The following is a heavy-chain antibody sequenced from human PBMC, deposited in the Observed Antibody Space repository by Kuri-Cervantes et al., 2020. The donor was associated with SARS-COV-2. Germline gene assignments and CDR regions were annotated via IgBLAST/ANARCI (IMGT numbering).Heavy chain of an antibody. D-gene: IGHD4-11*01. V-gene: IGHV4-34*01. CDR3: AISLTTVARVDN. J-gene: IGHJ4*02. Sequence: SETLSLTCAVNGGPFSGYYWNWIRQPPGKGLEWIGEINRSGTTNYNPSLKSRVAISGGTSRNQFSLRLSSVTAADTAVYYCAISLTTVARVDNWGQGTLVTVSS. CDR1: GGPFSGYY. CDR2: INRSGTT.